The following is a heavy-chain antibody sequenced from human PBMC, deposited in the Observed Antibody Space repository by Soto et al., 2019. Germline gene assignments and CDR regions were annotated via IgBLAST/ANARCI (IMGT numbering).Heavy chain of an antibody. J-gene: IGHJ6*02. D-gene: IGHD3-10*01. CDR1: GYTFNSYA. V-gene: IGHV1-18*01. Sequence: ASLKVSCKASGYTFNSYAMHWVRQAPGQRLEWMGWISAYNDYTNYAQKLQGRVTMTTDTSTRIAYLELRSLRSDDTAVYYCAREGYYSGSGSYSPPRYYGMDVWGQGTTVTVSS. CDR2: ISAYNDYT. CDR3: AREGYYSGSGSYSPPRYYGMDV.